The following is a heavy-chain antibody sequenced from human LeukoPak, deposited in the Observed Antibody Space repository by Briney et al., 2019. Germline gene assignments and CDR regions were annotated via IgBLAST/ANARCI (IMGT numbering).Heavy chain of an antibody. CDR1: GFTFSSYA. Sequence: GGSLRLSCAASGFTFSSYAMSWVRQAPGKGLEWVSAISGSGGSTYYADSVKGRFTISRDNSKNTLHLQMNSLRAEDTAVYYCAKRDDSSGSSFDYWGQGTLVTVSS. CDR2: ISGSGGST. J-gene: IGHJ4*02. CDR3: AKRDDSSGSSFDY. V-gene: IGHV3-23*01. D-gene: IGHD3-22*01.